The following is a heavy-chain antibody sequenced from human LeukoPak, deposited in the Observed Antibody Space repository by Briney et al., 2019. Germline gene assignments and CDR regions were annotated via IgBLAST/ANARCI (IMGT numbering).Heavy chain of an antibody. Sequence: GGSLRLSCAASGFTFSSYSMNWFRQIPGERPEWVSSISGDGTYIYYADSVKGRFTISRDNTNTSLFLQMNGLRAEDTATYFCARRETDASFSFFDIWGQGTMVTVSS. D-gene: IGHD1-26*01. V-gene: IGHV3-21*01. CDR3: ARRETDASFSFFDI. J-gene: IGHJ3*02. CDR2: ISGDGTYI. CDR1: GFTFSSYS.